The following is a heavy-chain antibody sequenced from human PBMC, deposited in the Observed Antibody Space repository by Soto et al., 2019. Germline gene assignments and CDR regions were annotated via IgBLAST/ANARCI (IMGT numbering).Heavy chain of an antibody. Sequence: PSETMSLTCSVSGGTISSDDWSWIRQPPGKRLEWIGYIYYSGYTNYNPSLKSRVTISVATSKNHFSLELRSVTAADTAVYYCARDSVGSGYDWGQGTLVTVSS. CDR2: IYYSGYT. V-gene: IGHV4-59*01. J-gene: IGHJ4*02. CDR1: GGTISSDD. D-gene: IGHD5-12*01. CDR3: ARDSVGSGYD.